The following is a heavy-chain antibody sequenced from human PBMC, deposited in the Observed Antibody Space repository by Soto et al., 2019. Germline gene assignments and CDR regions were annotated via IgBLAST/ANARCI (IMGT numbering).Heavy chain of an antibody. CDR3: ARDLRGIAAAGTDAFDI. CDR1: GYTFTGYY. CDR2: INPNSGGT. J-gene: IGHJ3*02. V-gene: IGHV1-2*04. D-gene: IGHD6-13*01. Sequence: GASVKVSCKASGYTFTGYYMHWVRQAPGQGLEWMGWINPNSGGTNYAQKFQGWVTMTRDTSISTAYMELSRLRSDDTAVYYCARDLRGIAAAGTDAFDIWGQGXMVTV.